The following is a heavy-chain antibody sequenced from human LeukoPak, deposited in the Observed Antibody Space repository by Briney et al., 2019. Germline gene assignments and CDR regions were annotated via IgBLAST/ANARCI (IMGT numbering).Heavy chain of an antibody. V-gene: IGHV4-39*01. CDR3: ASTTYYDILTGYYIGSY. CDR2: IYYSGST. Sequence: PSETLSLTCTVSGGAISSSSYYWGWIRQRPGKGLEWIGSIYYSGSTYYNPSLKSRVTISVDTSKNQFSLKLSSVTAADTAVYYCASTTYYDILTGYYIGSYWGQGTLVTVSS. CDR1: GGAISSSSYY. J-gene: IGHJ4*02. D-gene: IGHD3-9*01.